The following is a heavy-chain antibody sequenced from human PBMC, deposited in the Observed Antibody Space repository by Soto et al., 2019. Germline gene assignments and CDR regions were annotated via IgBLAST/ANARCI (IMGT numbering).Heavy chain of an antibody. J-gene: IGHJ4*02. D-gene: IGHD5-12*01. CDR3: AKRMTGATIPDY. CDR1: GFTFSSYA. V-gene: IGHV3-23*01. CDR2: ISGSGGST. Sequence: PGGSLRLSCAASGFTFSSYAMSWVRQAPGKGLEWVSAISGSGGSTYYADSVKGRFTISRDNSKNTLYLQMNSLRAEDTAKYYYAKRMTGATIPDYGGQGTLVTVSS.